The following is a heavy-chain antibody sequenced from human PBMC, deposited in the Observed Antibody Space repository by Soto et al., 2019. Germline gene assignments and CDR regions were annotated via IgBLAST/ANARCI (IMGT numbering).Heavy chain of an antibody. CDR3: ARGIRAGNYANDAFDI. CDR2: ISAYNGNT. J-gene: IGHJ3*02. V-gene: IGHV1-18*01. Sequence: AAVKVSCKAFDYTFTSYLISRVRQAPGQPLEWTGWISAYNGNTNYAQKLKGRVTMTTDTSTSTAYMELRSLRSDDTAVYYCARGIRAGNYANDAFDIWGQGIIVT. CDR1: DYTFTSYL. D-gene: IGHD4-4*01.